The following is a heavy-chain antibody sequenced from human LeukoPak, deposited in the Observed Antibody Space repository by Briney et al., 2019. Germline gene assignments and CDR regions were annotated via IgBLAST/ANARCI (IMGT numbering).Heavy chain of an antibody. Sequence: GGSLRLSCAASGFTFSSYWMSWVRQAPGKGLEWVANIKKDGSEKYYVDSVKGRFTISRDNAKTSLYLQMNSLRAEDTAIYYCARHLSGVTGYTYGRGIDYWGQGTLVTVSS. D-gene: IGHD5-18*01. CDR2: IKKDGSEK. CDR1: GFTFSSYW. V-gene: IGHV3-7*01. J-gene: IGHJ4*02. CDR3: ARHLSGVTGYTYGRGIDY.